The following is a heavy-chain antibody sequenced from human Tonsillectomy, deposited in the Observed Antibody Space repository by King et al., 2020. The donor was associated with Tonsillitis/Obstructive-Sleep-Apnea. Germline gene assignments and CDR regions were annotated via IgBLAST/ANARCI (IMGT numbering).Heavy chain of an antibody. CDR2: FYYSGST. CDR3: ARHRGYYFDY. CDR1: GGSISSSNYC. Sequence: QLQESGPGLVKPSETLSLTCTVSGGSISSSNYCWGWIRQPPGKGLEWIGRFYYSGSTYYNPSLKSRVTISVDTSKNQFSLKQGSVTAADTAMYYCARHRGYYFDYWGQGTLVTVSS. D-gene: IGHD3-10*01. J-gene: IGHJ4*02. V-gene: IGHV4-39*01.